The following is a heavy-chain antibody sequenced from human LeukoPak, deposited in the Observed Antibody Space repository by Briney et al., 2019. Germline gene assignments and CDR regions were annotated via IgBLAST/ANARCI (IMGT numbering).Heavy chain of an antibody. D-gene: IGHD6-19*01. CDR2: INTDGSST. V-gene: IGHV3-74*01. CDR1: GFTFKSYW. CDR3: AKPFGSGFYYFDY. Sequence: QPGGSLRLSCAASGFTFKSYWMHWVRQAPGKGLVWVSRINTDGSSTIYADSVKGRFTISRDNAKNTLYLQMNTLRAEDTAVYYCAKPFGSGFYYFDYWGQGTLVTVSS. J-gene: IGHJ4*02.